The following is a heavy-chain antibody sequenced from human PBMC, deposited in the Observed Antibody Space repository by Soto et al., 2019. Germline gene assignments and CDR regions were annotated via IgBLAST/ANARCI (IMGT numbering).Heavy chain of an antibody. J-gene: IGHJ6*02. CDR2: IIHIFGTA. CDR3: AKGGGRYCSGGSCYRRRVYYGMDV. Sequence: QVQLVQSGAEVKKPGSSVKGYCKASGGTFSSYAISWVRQAPGQGLEWMGGIIHIFGTANYEQKFQGLVTITADKSTSTAYMELGSLISEDTAEYYCAKGGGRYCSGGSCYRRRVYYGMDVWGQETTVTVSS. CDR1: GGTFSSYA. D-gene: IGHD2-15*01. V-gene: IGHV1-69*06.